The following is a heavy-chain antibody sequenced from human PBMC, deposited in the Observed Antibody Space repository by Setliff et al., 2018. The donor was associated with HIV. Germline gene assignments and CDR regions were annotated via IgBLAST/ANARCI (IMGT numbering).Heavy chain of an antibody. V-gene: IGHV1-69*13. CDR1: GGSFSTYV. D-gene: IGHD4-4*01. J-gene: IGHJ4*02. Sequence: SVKVSCKTSGGSFSTYVIAWVRQAPGQGLEWMGSFSPIFRPAKYAQKFQGRVTITADESTSTAYMELSSLRSEDTAVYYCAPIDPFPHDYSNSSFDYWGQGTLVTVSS. CDR2: FSPIFRPA. CDR3: APIDPFPHDYSNSSFDY.